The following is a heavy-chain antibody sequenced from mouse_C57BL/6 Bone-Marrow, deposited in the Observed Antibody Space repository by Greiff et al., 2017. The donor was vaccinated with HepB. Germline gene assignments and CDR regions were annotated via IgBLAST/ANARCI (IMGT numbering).Heavy chain of an antibody. CDR3: ARYGTYVGYAVDY. V-gene: IGHV5-17*02. CDR1: GFTLSSFG. CDR2: ISSGGTTI. J-gene: IGHJ4*01. Sequence: EVKVVESGGGLVQPGGSRKLSCAVSGFTLSSFGIHWVRQAPEKGLEWVAYISSGGTTIYYADTVKGRFTISRDNPRNTLFLQMTSLRSEDTAMYYCARYGTYVGYAVDYWGQGTSVTVSS. D-gene: IGHD2-10*02.